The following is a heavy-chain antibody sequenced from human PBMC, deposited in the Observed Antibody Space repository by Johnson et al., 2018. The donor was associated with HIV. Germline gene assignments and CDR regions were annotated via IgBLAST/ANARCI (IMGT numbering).Heavy chain of an antibody. Sequence: QVLLLESGGGVVQPGRSLRLSCAASGFAFSSYTMHWVRQAPGKGLEWVAVISYDGSNKYYADSVKGRFTISRDNSKNTLYLQMNSRRAEDTAVYYCARGRATGRGRSAFDIWGQGTMVTVSS. J-gene: IGHJ3*02. CDR3: ARGRATGRGRSAFDI. CDR1: GFAFSSYT. CDR2: ISYDGSNK. D-gene: IGHD1-14*01. V-gene: IGHV3-30-3*01.